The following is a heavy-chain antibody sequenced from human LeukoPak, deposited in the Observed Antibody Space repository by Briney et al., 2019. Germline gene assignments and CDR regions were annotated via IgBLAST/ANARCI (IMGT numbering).Heavy chain of an antibody. CDR3: ARGDYGAPFDY. Sequence: SGGSLRLSCAASGFTFSSYAFSWVRQAPGKGLEWVSAISGSGDNTYYADSVKGRFTISRDNSKSTLYLQVNSLRAEDTAVYYCARGDYGAPFDYWGQGTLVTVSS. CDR1: GFTFSSYA. J-gene: IGHJ4*02. V-gene: IGHV3-23*01. D-gene: IGHD4-17*01. CDR2: ISGSGDNT.